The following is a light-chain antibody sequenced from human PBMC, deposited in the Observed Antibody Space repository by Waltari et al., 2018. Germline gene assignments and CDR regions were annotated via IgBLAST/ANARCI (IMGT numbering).Light chain of an antibody. CDR3: SSFTSRSTLI. Sequence: QSALTPPAPVPGSSGQALAIPCTGTNNDIGAKTYVFWYQQHPGKAPKLIIFEVRNRPAGVSDRFSGSKSGNTASLTISGLQAEDEADYYCSSFTSRSTLIFGGGTKLTVL. CDR2: EVR. V-gene: IGLV2-14*01. CDR1: NNDIGAKTY. J-gene: IGLJ2*01.